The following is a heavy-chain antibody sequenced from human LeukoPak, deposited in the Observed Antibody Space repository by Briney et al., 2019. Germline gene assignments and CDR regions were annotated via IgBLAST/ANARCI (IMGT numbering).Heavy chain of an antibody. D-gene: IGHD5-12*01. CDR1: GGSFSSYY. V-gene: IGHV4-59*01. J-gene: IGHJ6*04. Sequence: SETLSLTCTLSGGSFSSYYWSWIRQPPGKGLEWIGYIYYSGSTNYNPSLKSRVAISVDTSKNQFSLKLSSVTATDTAVYYCARAGYSGSDFSVWGKGSTVTVSS. CDR3: ARAGYSGSDFSV. CDR2: IYYSGST.